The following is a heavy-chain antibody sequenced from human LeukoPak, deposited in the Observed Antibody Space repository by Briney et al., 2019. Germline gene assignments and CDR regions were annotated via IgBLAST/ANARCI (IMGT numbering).Heavy chain of an antibody. CDR1: GGSFSGYY. V-gene: IGHV4-59*01. Sequence: SETLSLTCAVYGGSFSGYYWSWIRQPPGKGLEWIGYIYYSGSTNYNPSLKSRVTISVDTSKNQFSLKLSSVTAADTAVYYCARYNSDRGAFDIWGQGTMVTVSS. D-gene: IGHD1-1*01. CDR2: IYYSGST. CDR3: ARYNSDRGAFDI. J-gene: IGHJ3*02.